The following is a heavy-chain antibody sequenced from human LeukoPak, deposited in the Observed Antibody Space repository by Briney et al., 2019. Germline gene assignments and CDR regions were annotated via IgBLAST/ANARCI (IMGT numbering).Heavy chain of an antibody. V-gene: IGHV4-34*01. J-gene: IGHJ4*02. CDR3: ARLSITLFGVVSAHFDH. Sequence: SETLSLTCAVFGGSFSGYYWSWIRQPPGKGLEWIGEINHSGSTDYNPSLKSRVTISGDSSKNQFSLNLNSVTAADTAVYYCARLSITLFGVVSAHFDHWGQGALVTVSS. CDR2: INHSGST. CDR1: GGSFSGYY. D-gene: IGHD3-3*01.